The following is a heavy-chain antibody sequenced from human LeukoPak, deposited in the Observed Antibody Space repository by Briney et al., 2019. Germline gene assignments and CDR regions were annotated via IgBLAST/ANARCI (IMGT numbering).Heavy chain of an antibody. D-gene: IGHD2-21*02. CDR3: ARHARIVVVTATAHRPGWFDP. Sequence: GESLKISCKGSGYSFTSYWIGWVRQMPGKGLEWMGIIYPGDSDTRYSPSFQGQVTISADKSISTAYLQWSSLKASDTAMYYCARHARIVVVTATAHRPGWFDPWGQGTLVTVSS. J-gene: IGHJ5*02. V-gene: IGHV5-51*01. CDR2: IYPGDSDT. CDR1: GYSFTSYW.